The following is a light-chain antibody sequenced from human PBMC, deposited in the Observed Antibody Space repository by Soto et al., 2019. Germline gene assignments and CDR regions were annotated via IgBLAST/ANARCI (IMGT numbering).Light chain of an antibody. CDR2: GVY. CDR3: QFYGSSLIT. Sequence: DIQMTQSPPSLSASVGDRVTITCRASQGISNYLAWYQHKPGQSPRLLINGVYTRATGIPDRFSGSGSGTDFTLTISRLEPEDFAIYYCQFYGSSLITFGQGTRLEIK. J-gene: IGKJ5*01. CDR1: QGISNY. V-gene: IGKV1-27*01.